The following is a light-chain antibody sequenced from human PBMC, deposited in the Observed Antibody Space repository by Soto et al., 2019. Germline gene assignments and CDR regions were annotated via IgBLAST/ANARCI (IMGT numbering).Light chain of an antibody. V-gene: IGLV1-40*01. CDR1: SSNIGAGYD. J-gene: IGLJ1*01. Sequence: QSVLTQPPSVSGAPGQGVTISCTGSSSNIGAGYDVHWYQQLPGTAPKLLIYGNSNRPSGVPDRFSGSKSGTSASLAITGLQAEDEAEYYCQSYDSSLRGSNVFGTGTKVTVL. CDR3: QSYDSSLRGSNV. CDR2: GNS.